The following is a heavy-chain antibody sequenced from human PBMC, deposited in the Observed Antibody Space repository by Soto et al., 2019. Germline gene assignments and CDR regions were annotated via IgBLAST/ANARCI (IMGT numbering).Heavy chain of an antibody. CDR2: FDPEDGET. J-gene: IGHJ4*02. Sequence: ASVKVSCKVSGYTLTELSMHWVRQAPGKGLEWMGGFDPEDGETIYAQKFQGRVTMTEDTSTDTAYMELSSLRSEDTAVYYCATLHQAKASQLRYFDWLLPTPDYWGQGTLVTVSS. CDR3: ATLHQAKASQLRYFDWLLPTPDY. D-gene: IGHD3-9*01. CDR1: GYTLTELS. V-gene: IGHV1-24*01.